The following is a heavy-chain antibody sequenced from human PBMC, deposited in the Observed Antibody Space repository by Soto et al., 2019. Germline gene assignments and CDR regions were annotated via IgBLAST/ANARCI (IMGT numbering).Heavy chain of an antibody. CDR1: GFTFSSYA. V-gene: IGHV3-23*01. D-gene: IGHD6-6*01. J-gene: IGHJ4*02. CDR2: ISGSGGST. CDR3: AKASIEYSSSSFDY. Sequence: GGSLRLSCAASGFTFSSYAMSWVRQAPGKGLEWVSAISGSGGSTYYADSVKDRFTISRDNSKNTLYLQMNSLRAEDTAVYYCAKASIEYSSSSFDYWGQGTLVTVSS.